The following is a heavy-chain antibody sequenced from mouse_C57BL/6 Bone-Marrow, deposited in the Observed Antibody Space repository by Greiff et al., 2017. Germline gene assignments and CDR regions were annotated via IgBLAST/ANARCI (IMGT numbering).Heavy chain of an antibody. CDR1: GFTFSDYG. CDR2: ISSGSSTI. CDR3: ARCYYYGSNAMDY. D-gene: IGHD1-1*01. J-gene: IGHJ4*01. Sequence: EVKVVESGGGLVKPGGSLKLSCAASGFTFSDYGMHWVRQAPEKGLEWVAYISSGSSTIYYADTVKGRFTISRDNAKNTLFLQMTSLRSEDTAMYYCARCYYYGSNAMDYWGQGTSVTVSS. V-gene: IGHV5-17*01.